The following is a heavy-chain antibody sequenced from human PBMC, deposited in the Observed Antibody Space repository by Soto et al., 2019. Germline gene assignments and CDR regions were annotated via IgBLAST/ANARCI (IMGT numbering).Heavy chain of an antibody. V-gene: IGHV3-48*02. Sequence: EVQLVESGGVLVQPGGSLRLSCAASGFAFSGHTMNWVRQAPGKGLEWVAYIGNTLDTIYYADSVKGRFIISRDDAMNSVFVHGSSLRDDDTAVYYCARGDCSGGSCYGIDVWGRGTTVTVSS. CDR2: IGNTLDTI. CDR3: ARGDCSGGSCYGIDV. CDR1: GFAFSGHT. D-gene: IGHD2-15*01. J-gene: IGHJ6*02.